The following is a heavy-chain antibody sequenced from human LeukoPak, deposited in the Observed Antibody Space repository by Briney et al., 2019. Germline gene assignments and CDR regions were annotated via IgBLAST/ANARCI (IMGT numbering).Heavy chain of an antibody. Sequence: PGGSLRLSCAASGFTFSSYGMHWVRQAPGKGLEWVAFIRYDGSNKYYADSVKGRFTISRDNSKNTLYLQMNSLRAENTAVYYCAKVGDGSGSYSDYWGQGTLVTVSS. V-gene: IGHV3-30*02. CDR2: IRYDGSNK. J-gene: IGHJ4*02. CDR3: AKVGDGSGSYSDY. CDR1: GFTFSSYG. D-gene: IGHD3-10*01.